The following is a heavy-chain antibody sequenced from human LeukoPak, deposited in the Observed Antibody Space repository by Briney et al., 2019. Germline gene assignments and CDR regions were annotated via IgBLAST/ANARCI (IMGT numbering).Heavy chain of an antibody. Sequence: SSQTLSLTCTVSGGSISSGSYYWSWIRQPAGKGLEWIGRIYTSGSTNYNPSLKSRVTMSVDTSKNQFSLKLSSVTAADTAVYYCARISRGYSSGWYYFDYWGQGTLVTVSS. J-gene: IGHJ4*02. D-gene: IGHD6-19*01. V-gene: IGHV4-61*02. CDR3: ARISRGYSSGWYYFDY. CDR1: GGSISSGSYY. CDR2: IYTSGST.